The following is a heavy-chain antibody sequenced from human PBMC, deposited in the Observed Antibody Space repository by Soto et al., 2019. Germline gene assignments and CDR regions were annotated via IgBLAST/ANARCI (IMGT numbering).Heavy chain of an antibody. V-gene: IGHV4-30-4*01. D-gene: IGHD5-12*01. CDR1: GGSISSGDYY. CDR3: ARGGYSGYDYEYYYYYGMDV. J-gene: IGHJ6*02. Sequence: LSLTCTVSGGSISSGDYYWSWIRQPPGKGLEWIGYIYYSGSTYYNPSLKSRVTISVDTSKNQFSLKLSSVTAADTAVYYCARGGYSGYDYEYYYYYGMDVWGQGTTVTVSS. CDR2: IYYSGST.